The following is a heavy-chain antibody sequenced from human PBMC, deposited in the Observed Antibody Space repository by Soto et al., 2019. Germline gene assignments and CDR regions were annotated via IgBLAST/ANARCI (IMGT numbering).Heavy chain of an antibody. CDR1: GGTFSSYA. J-gene: IGHJ6*02. V-gene: IGHV1-69*13. Sequence: SVKVSCKASGGTFSSYAISWVRQAPGQGLEWMGGIIPTFGTANYAQKFQGRVTITADESTSTAYMELSSLRSEDTAVYYCARGTGVATIGPLTKERYYYGMDVWGQGTTVTVSS. CDR2: IIPTFGTA. CDR3: ARGTGVATIGPLTKERYYYGMDV. D-gene: IGHD5-12*01.